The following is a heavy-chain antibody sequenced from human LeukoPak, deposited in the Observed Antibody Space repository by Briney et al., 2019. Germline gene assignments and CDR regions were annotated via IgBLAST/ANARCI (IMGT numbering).Heavy chain of an antibody. D-gene: IGHD1-26*01. J-gene: IGHJ3*02. CDR1: GGSISSYN. CDR3: ARGLISRNYYHAFDI. Sequence: SETLSLTSTDPGGSISSYNWSWIRQPPGKGLEWIGHIYYSGNTKYNPSLKSRVTISVDTSKNQSSLKLSSVTAADTAVYYCARGLISRNYYHAFDIWGQGTMVTVSS. CDR2: IYYSGNT. V-gene: IGHV4-59*01.